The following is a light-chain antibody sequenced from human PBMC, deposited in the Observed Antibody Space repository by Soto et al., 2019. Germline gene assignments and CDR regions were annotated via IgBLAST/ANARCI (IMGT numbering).Light chain of an antibody. J-gene: IGLJ1*01. CDR3: SSYIRNNKPHA. CDR1: SSDIGRYNF. Sequence: QSVLTQPASVSGSPGQSITIACTGTSSDIGRYNFVSWYQHHPGKAPKLMIYEVTNRPSGVSNRFSGSKSGNTASLTISGLQAGGEADYSCSSYIRNNKPHACATGNKVTV. V-gene: IGLV2-14*01. CDR2: EVT.